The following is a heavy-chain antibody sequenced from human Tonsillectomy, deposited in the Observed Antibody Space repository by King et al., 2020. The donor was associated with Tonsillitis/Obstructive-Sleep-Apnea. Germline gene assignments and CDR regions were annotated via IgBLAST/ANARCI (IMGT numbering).Heavy chain of an antibody. Sequence: VKLVESGGGVVQPGRSLRLPCAASGFPFSNFVMHGVRQAPGKGLEWGAVVSYDGSDKYSAASETGRFTISRDNSKNTLYLRMNSLRAEDTAVYYCAKEPELHTALVPHYFDQWGQGTLVTVSS. CDR1: GFPFSNFV. CDR2: VSYDGSDK. CDR3: AKEPELHTALVPHYFDQ. J-gene: IGHJ4*02. V-gene: IGHV3-30*18. D-gene: IGHD5-18*01.